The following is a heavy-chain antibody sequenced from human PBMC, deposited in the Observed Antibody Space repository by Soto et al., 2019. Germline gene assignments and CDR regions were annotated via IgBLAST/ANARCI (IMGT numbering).Heavy chain of an antibody. CDR1: GFTFSSYA. D-gene: IGHD4-17*01. J-gene: IGHJ4*02. CDR2: ISYDGSNK. V-gene: IGHV3-30-3*01. Sequence: QVQLVESGGGVVQPGRSLRLSCAASGFTFSSYAMHWVRQAPGKGLEWVAVISYDGSNKYYADSVKGRFTISRDNSKNTLYLRMNSLRAEDTAVYYCARLPRYGDYAYWGQGTLVTVSS. CDR3: ARLPRYGDYAY.